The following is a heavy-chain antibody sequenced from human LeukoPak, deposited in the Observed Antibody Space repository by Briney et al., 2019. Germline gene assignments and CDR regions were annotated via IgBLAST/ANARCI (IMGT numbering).Heavy chain of an antibody. D-gene: IGHD3-10*01. CDR3: ARVITIGQPHYYYYMDV. J-gene: IGHJ6*03. V-gene: IGHV1-69*13. CDR1: GGTFSSSA. Sequence: GASVKVSCKASGGTFSSSAFSWVRQAPGQGLEWMGGFIPLLRAANYAQDFQGRVKITADESTTTAYMQLTSLRSEDTAVYFCARVITIGQPHYYYYMDVWGKGTAVTVSS. CDR2: FIPLLRAA.